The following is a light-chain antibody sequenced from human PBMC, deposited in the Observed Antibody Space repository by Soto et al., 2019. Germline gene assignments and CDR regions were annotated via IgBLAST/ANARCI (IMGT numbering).Light chain of an antibody. V-gene: IGLV2-14*01. CDR1: ITDVGSSNY. J-gene: IGLJ2*01. CDR3: SSYTTTSTWV. CDR2: DVS. Sequence: QSVLTQPASVSGSPGQSITISCTGTITDVGSSNYVSWYKQHPGKAPKLMIYDVSNRPSGVSNRFSGSKSGNTASLTISGLQAGDEADYYCSSYTTTSTWVFGGGTKVTVL.